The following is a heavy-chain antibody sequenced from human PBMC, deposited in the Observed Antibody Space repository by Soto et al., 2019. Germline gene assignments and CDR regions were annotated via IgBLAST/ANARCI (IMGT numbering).Heavy chain of an antibody. D-gene: IGHD1-26*01. CDR2: IYYSGST. J-gene: IGHJ5*02. CDR1: GGSITSSSYY. Sequence: QLHLRESGPGLVKPSETLSLTCTVSGGSITSSSYYWGWIRQPPGKGLEWIGSIYYSGSTYYNPPLKSRVTISVDTSKNQCSLKLSSVTAADTAVYYCATQEVGGSYVYTFDPWGQGTLVTVSS. CDR3: ATQEVGGSYVYTFDP. V-gene: IGHV4-39*01.